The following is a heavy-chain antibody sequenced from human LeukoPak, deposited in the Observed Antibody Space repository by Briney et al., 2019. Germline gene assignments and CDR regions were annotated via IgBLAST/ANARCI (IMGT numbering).Heavy chain of an antibody. CDR2: INSDGTTT. Sequence: GGSLRLSCGSTAFNFTAYWMHWVRQAPRQGLLWVARINSDGTTTNYADSVKGRFTISRDNAKNTRFLQMNSLRAEDTAVYFCAVSNGGYGPWGQGALVTVSS. V-gene: IGHV3-74*01. J-gene: IGHJ5*02. CDR1: AFNFTAYW. CDR3: AVSNGGYGP. D-gene: IGHD5-12*01.